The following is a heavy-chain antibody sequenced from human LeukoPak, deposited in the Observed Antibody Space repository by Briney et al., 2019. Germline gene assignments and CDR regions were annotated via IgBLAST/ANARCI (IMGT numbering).Heavy chain of an antibody. CDR1: GFTFRSSW. V-gene: IGHV3-7*01. CDR2: IKADGSET. D-gene: IGHD5-24*01. CDR3: ARDGEGYNY. J-gene: IGHJ4*02. Sequence: GGSLRLSCAVSGFTFRSSWMSWVRQGPGKGLEWVANIKADGSETYYVNSVKGRFTISRDNTKNSLYLQMNSLRVEDTAIYYCARDGEGYNYWGQGTLVTVSS.